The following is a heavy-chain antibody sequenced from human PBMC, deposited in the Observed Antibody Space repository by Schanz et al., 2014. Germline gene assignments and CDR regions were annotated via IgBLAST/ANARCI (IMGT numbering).Heavy chain of an antibody. V-gene: IGHV1-69*04. Sequence: QVQLVQSGREVKKPGASVKVSCKASGYTFTTYVISWVRQAPGQGLEWMGRITPTLGKVDYAQKFQGRVTITADISTSAAYMELISLTSEDTAVYYCARDPQYYYGSGRGYWGQGTLVTVST. D-gene: IGHD3-10*01. CDR3: ARDPQYYYGSGRGY. CDR2: ITPTLGKV. CDR1: GYTFTTYV. J-gene: IGHJ4*02.